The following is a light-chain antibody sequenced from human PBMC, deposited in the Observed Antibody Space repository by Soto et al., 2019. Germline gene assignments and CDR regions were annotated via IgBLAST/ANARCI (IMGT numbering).Light chain of an antibody. Sequence: QSVLTQPPSVSAAPGQRVTISCTGSSTNIGNNDVSWYQHLPGTAPKLLVYGKNQRPSGIPDRFSASKSGTSATLGITGLQAGDEADYYCGTWNSSLSVGVFGGGTKLTVL. CDR1: STNIGNND. V-gene: IGLV1-51*02. J-gene: IGLJ2*01. CDR2: GKN. CDR3: GTWNSSLSVGV.